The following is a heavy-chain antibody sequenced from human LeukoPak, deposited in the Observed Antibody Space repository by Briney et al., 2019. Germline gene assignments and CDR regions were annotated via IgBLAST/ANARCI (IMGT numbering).Heavy chain of an antibody. CDR3: AIPSKTSTPRSFDY. CDR2: IYPGDSDT. CDR1: ESSFTSYW. J-gene: IGHJ4*02. Sequence: GESLQIFWQGAESSFTSYWIGWVRQMPGKGLEWMGIIYPGDSDTRYSPSFQGQVSFSADKSISTAYLQWSSLKASDTAMYYCAIPSKTSTPRSFDYWGEGTLVTVSS. V-gene: IGHV5-51*01. D-gene: IGHD4-23*01.